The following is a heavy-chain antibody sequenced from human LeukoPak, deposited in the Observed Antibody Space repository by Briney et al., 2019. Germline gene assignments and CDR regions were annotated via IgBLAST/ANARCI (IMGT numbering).Heavy chain of an antibody. CDR2: ISNGRT. Sequence: SETLSLTCSVSGGSISTYYWNWIRQTPGEGLEWIGHISNGRTDYNPSLKSRVTISVDTSKNQFSLKLTSVTAADTAVYYCARDKAHSYGRYFDPWGQGALVIVSS. J-gene: IGHJ5*02. CDR1: GGSISTYY. V-gene: IGHV4-59*01. CDR3: ARDKAHSYGRYFDP. D-gene: IGHD5-18*01.